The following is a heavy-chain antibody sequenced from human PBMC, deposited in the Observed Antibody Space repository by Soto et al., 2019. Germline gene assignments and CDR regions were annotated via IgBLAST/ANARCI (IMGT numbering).Heavy chain of an antibody. Sequence: EVQLLDSGGGLVQPGGSLRLSCAASGFTLTSFGMSWVRQAPGKGLEWVSSISASGTSMYYAKSVEGRFTISRDTSKNTLYLQMNSLRAEETAVYYCAKRGDTTSWYWFDPWGQGTLVTVSS. CDR3: AKRGDTTSWYWFDP. D-gene: IGHD6-13*01. CDR1: GFTLTSFG. CDR2: ISASGTSM. V-gene: IGHV3-23*01. J-gene: IGHJ5*02.